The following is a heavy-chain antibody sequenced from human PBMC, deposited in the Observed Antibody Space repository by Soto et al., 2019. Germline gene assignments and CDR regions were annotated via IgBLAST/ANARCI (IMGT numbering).Heavy chain of an antibody. CDR3: AQKIWLHSFDY. V-gene: IGHV2-5*02. CDR1: GFSLSTSGVG. Sequence: SGPTLVNPTQTLTLTCTFSGFSLSTSGVGVEWIRQPPGKALEWLALIYWDDDKRYSPSLKSRLTITKDTSKNQVVLTMTNMEPVDTSSFYCAQKIWLHSFDYWGQGTLVTVSS. D-gene: IGHD5-12*01. J-gene: IGHJ4*02. CDR2: IYWDDDK.